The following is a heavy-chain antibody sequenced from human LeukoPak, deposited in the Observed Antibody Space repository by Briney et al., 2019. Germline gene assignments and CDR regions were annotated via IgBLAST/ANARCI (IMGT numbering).Heavy chain of an antibody. CDR3: VRQLYSSGWFYFDS. CDR2: IRSKANSYAT. V-gene: IGHV3-73*01. CDR1: GFTFSGSA. J-gene: IGHJ4*02. D-gene: IGHD6-19*01. Sequence: GGSLRLSCAASGFTFSGSAIHWVRQASGKGLEWVGRIRSKANSYATEYAASAKGRFTVSRDDSKGTAYLQMNSLKTEDTAVYYCVRQLYSSGWFYFDSWGQGTLVTVSP.